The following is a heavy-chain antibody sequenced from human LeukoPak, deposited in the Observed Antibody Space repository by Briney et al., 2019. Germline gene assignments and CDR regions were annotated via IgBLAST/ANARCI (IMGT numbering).Heavy chain of an antibody. CDR1: GFTLSIYA. V-gene: IGHV3-23*01. D-gene: IGHD3-10*01. Sequence: AGGSLRLSCAASGFTLSIYAMSWVRQAPGKGLGWVSVISGSGGNTYYADSVKGRFTISRDNSKNTLYLQRNSLRAEDTAVYYCAKAVGNYYGSGSYDGYYYYGMDVWGQGTTVTVSS. CDR2: ISGSGGNT. CDR3: AKAVGNYYGSGSYDGYYYYGMDV. J-gene: IGHJ6*02.